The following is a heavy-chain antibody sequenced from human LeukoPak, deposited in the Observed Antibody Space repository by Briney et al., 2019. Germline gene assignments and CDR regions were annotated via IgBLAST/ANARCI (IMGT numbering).Heavy chain of an antibody. CDR1: GGSISSYY. D-gene: IGHD5-24*01. Sequence: SETLSLTCTVSGGSISSYYWSWIRQPPGKGLEWIGYIYYSGSTKYNPSLKSRVTISVDTSKNQFSLKLSSVTAADTAVYYCARRDGYNSYYFDFWGQGTLVTVSS. CDR3: ARRDGYNSYYFDF. CDR2: IYYSGST. J-gene: IGHJ4*02. V-gene: IGHV4-59*08.